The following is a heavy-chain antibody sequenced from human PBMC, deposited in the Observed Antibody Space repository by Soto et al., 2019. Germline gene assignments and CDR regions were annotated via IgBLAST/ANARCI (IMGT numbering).Heavy chain of an antibody. CDR3: AKVRVNDFWSGYYVLYYYYYYMDV. J-gene: IGHJ6*03. V-gene: IGHV3-23*01. CDR2: ISGSGGST. CDR1: GFTFSSYA. D-gene: IGHD3-3*01. Sequence: GGSLRLSCAASGFTFSSYAMSWVRQAPGKGLEWVSAISGSGGSTYYADSVKGRFTISRDNSKNTLYLQMNSLRAEDTAVYYCAKVRVNDFWSGYYVLYYYYYYMDVWGKGTTVTVSS.